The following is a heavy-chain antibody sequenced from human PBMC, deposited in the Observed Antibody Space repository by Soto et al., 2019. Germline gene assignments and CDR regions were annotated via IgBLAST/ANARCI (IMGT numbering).Heavy chain of an antibody. CDR1: EFSLSSYW. Sequence: GSLRVSSVGSEFSLSSYWMHWVRQVPGKGLVWVSRMNEDGSTTDYADSVKGRFTISRDNARNTLYLQMNSLRAEDTAVYYCARDLSGRADVWGQGTTVTVSS. D-gene: IGHD3-10*01. CDR3: ARDLSGRADV. CDR2: MNEDGSTT. J-gene: IGHJ6*02. V-gene: IGHV3-74*01.